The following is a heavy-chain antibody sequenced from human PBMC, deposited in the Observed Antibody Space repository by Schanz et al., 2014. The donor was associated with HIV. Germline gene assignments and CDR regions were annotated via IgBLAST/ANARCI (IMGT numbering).Heavy chain of an antibody. D-gene: IGHD2-8*01. Sequence: QVQLVQSGAEVKKPGASVKVSCKASGYTFTGYYMHWVRQAPGQGLEWMGWISTSNGNTNYAQKFQGRVTMTTDTSTSTAYMELSSLTSEDTAVYYCARGARDCTNGVCGGYYFDYWGQGTLVTVSS. CDR2: ISTSNGNT. V-gene: IGHV1-18*04. J-gene: IGHJ4*02. CDR1: GYTFTGYY. CDR3: ARGARDCTNGVCGGYYFDY.